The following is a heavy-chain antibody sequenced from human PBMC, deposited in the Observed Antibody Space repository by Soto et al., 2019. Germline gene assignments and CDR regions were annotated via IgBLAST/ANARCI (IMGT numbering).Heavy chain of an antibody. CDR3: AKDPITMVRGVIKGVFDY. V-gene: IGHV3-23*01. CDR1: GFTFSNYA. J-gene: IGHJ4*02. CDR2: ISGSGDST. D-gene: IGHD3-10*01. Sequence: EVQLLESGGGLVQPGGSLRLSCAVSGFTFSNYAMSWVRQAPGKGLEWVSAISGSGDSTYNADSVKGRFTTSRDNSKNTLYLQMNSLRAEDTAVYYCAKDPITMVRGVIKGVFDYWGQGTLVTVSS.